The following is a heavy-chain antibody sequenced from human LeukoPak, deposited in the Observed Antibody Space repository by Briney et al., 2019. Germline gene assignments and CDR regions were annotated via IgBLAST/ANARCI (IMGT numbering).Heavy chain of an antibody. V-gene: IGHV4-59*01. CDR1: DGSISSYY. D-gene: IGHD3-16*01. CDR2: IYYSGST. J-gene: IGHJ6*03. CDR3: ARETSQKGAHYMDV. Sequence: SETLSLTCTVSDGSISSYYWSWIRQPPGEGLEWIGYIYYSGSTNYNPSLKSRVTISVDTSKNQFSLKLSSVTAADTAVYYCARETSQKGAHYMDVWGKGTTVTISS.